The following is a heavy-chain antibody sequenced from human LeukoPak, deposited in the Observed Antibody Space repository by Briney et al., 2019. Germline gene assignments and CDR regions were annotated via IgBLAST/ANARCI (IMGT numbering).Heavy chain of an antibody. CDR3: ASGVRGVIPFYYYGMDV. V-gene: IGHV4-61*02. D-gene: IGHD3-10*01. J-gene: IGHJ6*02. CDR1: GGSISSGSYY. Sequence: PSQTLSLTCTVSGGSISSGSYYWSWIRQPAGKGLEWIGRIYTSGSTNYNPSLKRRVTISVDTSKNQFSLKLSSVTAADTAVYYCASGVRGVIPFYYYGMDVWGQGTTVTVSS. CDR2: IYTSGST.